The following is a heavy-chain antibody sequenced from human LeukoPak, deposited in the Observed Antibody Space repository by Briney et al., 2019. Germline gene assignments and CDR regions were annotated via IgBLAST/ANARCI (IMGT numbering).Heavy chain of an antibody. Sequence: SQTLSLTCTVSGGSLSSGDYYWSWIRQPPGKGLEWIGYIYYSGSTYYNPSLKSRVTISVDTSKNQFSLKLSSVTAADTAVYYCARFMYQLVEVDYWGQGTLVTVSS. CDR2: IYYSGST. V-gene: IGHV4-30-4*08. CDR3: ARFMYQLVEVDY. D-gene: IGHD2-2*01. J-gene: IGHJ4*02. CDR1: GGSLSSGDYY.